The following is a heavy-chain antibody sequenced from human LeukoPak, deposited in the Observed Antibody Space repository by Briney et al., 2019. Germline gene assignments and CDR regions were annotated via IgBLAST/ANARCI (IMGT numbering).Heavy chain of an antibody. J-gene: IGHJ4*02. CDR1: GFTFDDYA. CDR3: AKGYCSSTSCYADY. V-gene: IGHV3-9*03. D-gene: IGHD2-2*01. CDR2: ISWNSGSI. Sequence: GRSVRLSCAASGFTFDDYAMHWVRQAPGKGLEWVSGISWNSGSIGYADSVKGRFTISRDNAKNSLYLQMNSLRAEDMALYYCAKGYCSSTSCYADYWGQGTLVTVSS.